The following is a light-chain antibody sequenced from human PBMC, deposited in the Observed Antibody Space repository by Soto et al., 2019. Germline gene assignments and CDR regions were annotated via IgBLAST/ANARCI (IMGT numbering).Light chain of an antibody. CDR3: SSYTSSSTYV. V-gene: IGLV2-14*01. CDR1: GSDVGNYNY. J-gene: IGLJ1*01. CDR2: EVS. Sequence: QSALTQPASVSGSPGQSITISCTGTGSDVGNYNYVSWYQHHPGKVPNLLIYEVSNRPSGVSNRFSGSKSGNTASLTISGLQAEDEADYYCSSYTSSSTYVFGTGTKVTVL.